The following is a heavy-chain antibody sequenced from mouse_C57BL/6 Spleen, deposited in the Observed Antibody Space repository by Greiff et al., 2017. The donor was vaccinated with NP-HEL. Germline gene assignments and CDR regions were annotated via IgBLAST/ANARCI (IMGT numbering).Heavy chain of an antibody. V-gene: IGHV1-26*01. CDR2: INPNNGGT. CDR1: GYTFTDYY. CDR3: ARGSDYDEDAMDY. Sequence: VQLKQSGPELVKPGASVKISCKASGYTFTDYYMNWVKQSHGKSLEWIGDINPNNGGTSYNQKFKGKATLTVDKSSSTAYMELRSLTSEDSAVYYCARGSDYDEDAMDYWGQGTSVTVSS. J-gene: IGHJ4*01. D-gene: IGHD2-4*01.